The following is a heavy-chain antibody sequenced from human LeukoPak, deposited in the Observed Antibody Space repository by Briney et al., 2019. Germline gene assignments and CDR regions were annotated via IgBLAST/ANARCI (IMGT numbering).Heavy chain of an antibody. D-gene: IGHD3-16*02. V-gene: IGHV4-34*01. CDR1: GGSFSGYY. CDR2: INHSGST. CDR3: ARGGGDYVWGSYRSHNWFDP. J-gene: IGHJ5*02. Sequence: PSETLSLTCAVYGGSFSGYYWSWIRQPPGKGLEWIGEINHSGSTNYNPSLKSRVTISVDTSKNQFSLKLSSVTAADTAVYYCARGGGDYVWGSYRSHNWFDPWGQGTLVTVSS.